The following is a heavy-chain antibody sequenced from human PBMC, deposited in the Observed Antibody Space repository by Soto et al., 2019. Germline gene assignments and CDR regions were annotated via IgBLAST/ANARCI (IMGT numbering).Heavy chain of an antibody. D-gene: IGHD2-2*01. CDR3: ARPAYYCARRGCGTSWHFDY. CDR1: GYTFTSYG. J-gene: IGHJ4*02. V-gene: IGHV1-18*04. Sequence: QVQLVQSGAEVKKPGASVKVSCKASGYTFTSYGISWVRQAPGQGLEWMGWISAYNGNTNYAQKLQVRVTMTTDTSTSTAYMELRSLRSDDTAVYYCARPAYYCARRGCGTSWHFDYWGQGTLVTVSS. CDR2: ISAYNGNT.